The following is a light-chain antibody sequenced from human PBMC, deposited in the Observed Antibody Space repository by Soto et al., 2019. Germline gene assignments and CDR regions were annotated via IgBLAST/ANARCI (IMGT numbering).Light chain of an antibody. V-gene: IGKV3-20*01. Sequence: EIVLTQSPGTLSLSPGERATLSCRASQSVSSSDLAWYQQKPGQAPRLLIYGASSRATGIPDRFSGSGSGTDFTLTISRLESEDFAVYYCQQYRTSPPYTFGQGTKLEIK. CDR3: QQYRTSPPYT. J-gene: IGKJ2*01. CDR2: GAS. CDR1: QSVSSSD.